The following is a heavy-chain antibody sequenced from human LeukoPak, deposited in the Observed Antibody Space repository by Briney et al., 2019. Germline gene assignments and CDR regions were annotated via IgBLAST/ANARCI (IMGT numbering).Heavy chain of an antibody. J-gene: IGHJ6*02. CDR3: ARGGSSGSADYYYYGMDV. D-gene: IGHD3-10*01. V-gene: IGHV3-74*01. Sequence: PGGSLRLSCAASGFTFSSYWMHWVRQAPGKGLVWVSRINSDGSSTSYADSVKGRFTIPRDNAKNTLYLQMNSLRAEDTAVYYCARGGSSGSADYYYYGMDVWGQGTTVTVSS. CDR1: GFTFSSYW. CDR2: INSDGSST.